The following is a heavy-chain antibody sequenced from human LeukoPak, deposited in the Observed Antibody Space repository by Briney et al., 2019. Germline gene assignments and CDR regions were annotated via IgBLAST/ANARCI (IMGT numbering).Heavy chain of an antibody. D-gene: IGHD1-26*01. Sequence: SETLSLTCTVSGASISTSSYYWAWIRQPPGKGLEWIGTIYYIGNTFYNPSLNSRVTISVDTSRNQFSLKLNSVTAADTAVYYCARRPRGYFDYWGQGTLVTVSS. CDR2: IYYIGNT. CDR1: GASISTSSYY. V-gene: IGHV4-39*01. CDR3: ARRPRGYFDY. J-gene: IGHJ4*02.